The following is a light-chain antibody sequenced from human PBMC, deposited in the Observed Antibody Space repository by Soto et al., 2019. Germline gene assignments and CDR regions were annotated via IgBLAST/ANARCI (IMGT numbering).Light chain of an antibody. Sequence: QSALTQPASVSGSPGQSITISCTGTSSDVGAYNSVSWYQQYPGKAPKLMMYEVSNRPSGVSDRFSGSKSGNTASLTISGLQTGDEADYYCSSYRSSSTYLFGTGTKLTVL. J-gene: IGLJ1*01. CDR2: EVS. CDR1: SSDVGAYNS. CDR3: SSYRSSSTYL. V-gene: IGLV2-14*01.